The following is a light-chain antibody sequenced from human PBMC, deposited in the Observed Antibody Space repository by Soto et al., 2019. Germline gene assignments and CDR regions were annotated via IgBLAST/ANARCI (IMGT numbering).Light chain of an antibody. CDR1: QSISSW. V-gene: IGKV1-5*01. CDR3: QQYNTLFRT. CDR2: DAS. Sequence: DIQMTQSPSTLSASVGDRVTITCRASQSISSWLAWYQQKPGKAPKLLIYDASSLESGVPSRFSGSGSGTEFTLTISSLQPDDFATYYCQQYNTLFRTFGQGTKWIS. J-gene: IGKJ1*01.